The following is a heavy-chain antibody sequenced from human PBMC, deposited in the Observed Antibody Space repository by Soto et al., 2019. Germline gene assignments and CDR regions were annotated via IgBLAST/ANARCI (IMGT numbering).Heavy chain of an antibody. V-gene: IGHV3-23*01. CDR1: GFTFSSYA. D-gene: IGHD3-3*01. Sequence: GGSLRLSCAASGFTFSSYAMSWVRQAPGKGLEWVSAISGSGGSTYYADSVKGRFTISRDNSKNTLYLQMNSLRAEDTAVYYCAKDYDFWSGYPKPEFDYWGQGTLVTVSS. CDR3: AKDYDFWSGYPKPEFDY. J-gene: IGHJ4*02. CDR2: ISGSGGST.